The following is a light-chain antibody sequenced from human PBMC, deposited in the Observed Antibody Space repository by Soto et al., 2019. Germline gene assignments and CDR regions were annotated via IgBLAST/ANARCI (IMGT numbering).Light chain of an antibody. CDR1: QGITNY. Sequence: DIQMTQSPSALSASVGDRVTITCRASQGITNYLNWYQHKPGQAPKILIYDASHLETGVPSRVSGSGSGTDFTFTISSLQPEDIATYYCQQYDNLPLTFGGGTKVDIK. CDR3: QQYDNLPLT. V-gene: IGKV1-33*01. CDR2: DAS. J-gene: IGKJ4*01.